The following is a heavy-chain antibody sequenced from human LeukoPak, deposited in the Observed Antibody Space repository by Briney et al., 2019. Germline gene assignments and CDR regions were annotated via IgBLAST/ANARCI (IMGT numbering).Heavy chain of an antibody. CDR2: ISSSSSYI. CDR3: ARSGVTIFGVVILSYYFDY. CDR1: GFTFSSYS. Sequence: GGSLRLSCAASGFTFSSYSMNWVRQAPGKGLEWVSSISSSSSYIYYADSVKGRFIISRDNAKNSLYLQMNSLRAEDTAVYYCARSGVTIFGVVILSYYFDYWGQGTLVTVSS. J-gene: IGHJ4*02. D-gene: IGHD3-3*01. V-gene: IGHV3-21*01.